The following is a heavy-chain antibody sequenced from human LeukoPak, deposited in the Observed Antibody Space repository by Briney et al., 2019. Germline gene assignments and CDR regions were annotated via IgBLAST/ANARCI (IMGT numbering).Heavy chain of an antibody. CDR3: ARARYYYDSSGYQNFGY. V-gene: IGHV1-69*05. CDR1: GGTFSSYA. J-gene: IGHJ4*02. Sequence: EASVKVSCKASGGTFSSYAISWVRQAPGQGLEWMGGIIPIFGTANYAQKFQGRVTITTDESTSTAYMELSSLRSEDTAVYYCARARYYYDSSGYQNFGYWGQGTLVTVS. D-gene: IGHD3-22*01. CDR2: IIPIFGTA.